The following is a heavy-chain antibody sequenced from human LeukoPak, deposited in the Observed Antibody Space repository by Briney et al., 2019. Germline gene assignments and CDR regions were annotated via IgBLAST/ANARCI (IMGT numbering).Heavy chain of an antibody. CDR2: INPSGGST. J-gene: IGHJ4*02. V-gene: IGHV1-46*01. CDR3: ARASPDRRDGYNSGYFDY. Sequence: GASVKVSCKASGYTFTSYYMHWVRQAPGQGLEWMGIINPSGGSTSYAQKFQGRDTMTRDMSTSTVYMELSSLRSEDTAVYYCARASPDRRDGYNSGYFDYWGQGTLVTVSS. D-gene: IGHD5-24*01. CDR1: GYTFTSYY.